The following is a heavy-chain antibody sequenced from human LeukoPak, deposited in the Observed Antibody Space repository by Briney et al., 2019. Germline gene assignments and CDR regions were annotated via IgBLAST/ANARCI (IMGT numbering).Heavy chain of an antibody. J-gene: IGHJ3*02. CDR2: IYYSGST. D-gene: IGHD3-22*01. Sequence: PSQTLSLTCTVSGGSISSGGYYWSWIRQPPGKGLEWIGYIYYSGSTYYNPSLKSRVTISVDTSKNQFSLKLSSVTAADTAVYYCARGATYYYDSHAFDIWGQGTMVTVSS. CDR1: GGSISSGGYY. V-gene: IGHV4-30-4*08. CDR3: ARGATYYYDSHAFDI.